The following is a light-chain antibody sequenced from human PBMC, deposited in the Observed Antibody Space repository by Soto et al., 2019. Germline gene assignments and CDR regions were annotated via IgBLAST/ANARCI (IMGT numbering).Light chain of an antibody. Sequence: DIQMTQSPSTLSASVGDRVTITCRASQSISSWLAWYQQKPGKAPKLLIYKASSLESGVPSRFSGSGSGTEFTLTISSLQPDDFATYYCQQYKSYRRTFGQGTKVEIK. CDR1: QSISSW. CDR2: KAS. CDR3: QQYKSYRRT. V-gene: IGKV1-5*03. J-gene: IGKJ1*01.